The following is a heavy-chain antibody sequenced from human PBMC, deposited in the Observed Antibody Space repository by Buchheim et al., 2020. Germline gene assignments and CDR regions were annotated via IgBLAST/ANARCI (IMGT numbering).Heavy chain of an antibody. CDR1: GFTFSKHD. CDR2: ITIGGDT. V-gene: IGHV3-23*01. D-gene: IGHD1-1*01. CDR3: ASLQLPSN. Sequence: EVQLLESGGGLVQPGGSLRLSCVASGFTFSKHDMNWVRQAPGKGPQWVSGITIGGDTYYADSVKGRVTISRDNSKDTLYLQMNSLRAEDTAIYYCASLQLPSNWGQGTL. J-gene: IGHJ4*02.